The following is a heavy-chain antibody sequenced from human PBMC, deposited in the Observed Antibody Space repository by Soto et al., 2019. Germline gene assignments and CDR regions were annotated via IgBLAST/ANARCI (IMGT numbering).Heavy chain of an antibody. D-gene: IGHD6-19*01. CDR3: ARGIYKQGLPRGYYRMDV. V-gene: IGHV1-69*06. J-gene: IGHJ6*02. CDR2: IIPIFGTA. Sequence: SVKVYCKASVGTFSSYAISWVRQAPGQGREWMGGIIPIFGTANYAQKFQGRVTITADKSTSTAYMELSSLRSEDTAVYYCARGIYKQGLPRGYYRMDVWGQGSTVTATS. CDR1: VGTFSSYA.